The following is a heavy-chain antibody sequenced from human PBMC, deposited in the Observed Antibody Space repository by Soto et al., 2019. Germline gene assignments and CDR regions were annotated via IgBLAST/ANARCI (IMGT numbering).Heavy chain of an antibody. CDR2: INPNSGGT. CDR1: GYTFTGYY. D-gene: IGHD2-8*01. J-gene: IGHJ5*02. CDR3: AGCVRCSTNGVGCFKWFDP. V-gene: IGHV1-2*02. Sequence: ASVKVSCKASGYTFTGYYMHWVRQAPGQGLEWMGWINPNSGGTNYAQKFQGRVTMTRETSIRSAYMELSRLRSDDTAVYYCAGCVRCSTNGVGCFKWFDPWGQGTRDTVSS.